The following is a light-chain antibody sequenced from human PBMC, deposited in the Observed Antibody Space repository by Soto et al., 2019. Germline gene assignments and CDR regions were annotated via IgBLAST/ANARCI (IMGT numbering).Light chain of an antibody. J-gene: IGKJ5*01. CDR1: QGVSSY. V-gene: IGKV1-9*01. Sequence: IQLTQSPSSLSASLGDRVTITCRASQGVSSYLAWYQQKPGKAPKLLIYAASTLQSGVPSRCSGRGSGTDFTLTISSLQPEDFETYYCQQYESLPLTFGQGTRLEIK. CDR2: AAS. CDR3: QQYESLPLT.